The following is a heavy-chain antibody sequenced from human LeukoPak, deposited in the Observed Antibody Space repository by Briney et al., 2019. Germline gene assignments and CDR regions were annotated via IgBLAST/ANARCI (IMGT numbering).Heavy chain of an antibody. CDR1: GYTFTSYA. CDR2: ISAGNGNT. J-gene: IGHJ4*02. D-gene: IGHD1-26*01. V-gene: IGHV1-3*01. CDR3: ARDSGSGNNDY. Sequence: PAASVKVSCTASGYTFTSYAIHRVRQAPGQRLEWMGWISAGNGNTKYSQNFQGRVTFISNTSATTAFMELSSLRSEDAAVYYCARDSGSGNNDYWGQGTLVTVSS.